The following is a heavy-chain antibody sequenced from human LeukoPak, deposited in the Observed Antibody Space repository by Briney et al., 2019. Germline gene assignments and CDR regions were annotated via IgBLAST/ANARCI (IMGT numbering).Heavy chain of an antibody. CDR2: VIPIFGTA. Sequence: SVKVSCKASGGTFSSYAISWVRQAPGQGLEWVGGVIPIFGTANYAQKFQGRVRITTDESTSTAYMELSSLRSEDTAVYYCARSRRMDGYNYYYYYYMDVWGKGTTVTVSS. CDR3: ARSRRMDGYNYYYYYYMDV. D-gene: IGHD5-24*01. V-gene: IGHV1-69*05. J-gene: IGHJ6*03. CDR1: GGTFSSYA.